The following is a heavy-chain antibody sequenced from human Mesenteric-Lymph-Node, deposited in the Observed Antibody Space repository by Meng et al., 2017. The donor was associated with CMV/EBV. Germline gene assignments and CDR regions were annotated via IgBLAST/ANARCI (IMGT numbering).Heavy chain of an antibody. CDR1: GGSFSGYY. CDR3: AKGSSYDILTGYFDY. V-gene: IGHV4-34*01. D-gene: IGHD3-9*01. J-gene: IGHJ4*02. CDR2: INQSGST. Sequence: QGQLHQWGKGLCDTSETLSVTCGVYGGSFSGYYWTWIRQSPEKGLEWIGEINQSGSTTYNPSFTSRIIISVDTSTNQISLNMSSVTAADTAVYYCAKGSSYDILTGYFDYWGQGALVTVSS.